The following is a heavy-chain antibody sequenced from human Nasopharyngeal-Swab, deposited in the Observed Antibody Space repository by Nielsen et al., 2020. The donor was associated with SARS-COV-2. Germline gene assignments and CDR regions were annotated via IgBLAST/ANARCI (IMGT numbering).Heavy chain of an antibody. Sequence: GGSLRLSCAASGFTFSSYAMHRVRQAPGKGLEWVAVISYDGSNKYYADSVKGRFTISRDNSKNTLYLQMNSLRAEDTAVYYCARDGLDYDFWSAYFMDVWGQGTTVTVSS. D-gene: IGHD3-3*01. CDR3: ARDGLDYDFWSAYFMDV. V-gene: IGHV3-30*04. CDR1: GFTFSSYA. CDR2: ISYDGSNK. J-gene: IGHJ6*02.